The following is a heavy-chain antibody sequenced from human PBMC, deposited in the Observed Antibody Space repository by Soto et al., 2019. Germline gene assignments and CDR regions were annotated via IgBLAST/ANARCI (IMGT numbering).Heavy chain of an antibody. CDR1: GDTLKTYF. V-gene: IGHV1-3*04. Sequence: QVQLVQSGAEVEKPGASVKLSCKTSGDTLKTYFTHWVRQAPGQGLEWMGWINIGNGYTKYAQKVQDRVIITPDTSTTTDYMELSSLRSDDTAMYYCAVAVADGSGAPGHWGQGTLVTVSS. D-gene: IGHD6-19*01. CDR3: AVAVADGSGAPGH. CDR2: INIGNGYT. J-gene: IGHJ4*02.